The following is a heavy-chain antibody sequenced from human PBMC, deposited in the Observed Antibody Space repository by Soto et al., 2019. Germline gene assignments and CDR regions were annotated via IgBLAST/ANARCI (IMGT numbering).Heavy chain of an antibody. CDR2: IYYSGST. CDR3: ARYGDYTPFDI. J-gene: IGHJ3*02. D-gene: IGHD4-17*01. V-gene: IGHV4-59*01. CDR1: GGSLSSYY. Sequence: PSETLSLTCTVSGGSLSSYYWSWIRQPPGKGLEWIGYIYYSGSTNYNPSLKSRVTISVDTSKNQFSLKLSSVTAADTAVYYCARYGDYTPFDIWGQGTMVTVSS.